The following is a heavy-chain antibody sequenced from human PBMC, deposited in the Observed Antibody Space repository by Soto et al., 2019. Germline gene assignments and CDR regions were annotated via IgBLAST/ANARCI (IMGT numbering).Heavy chain of an antibody. CDR3: ARPTYCSSSCCSGPLHY. Sequence: PLETLSLTCAVYGGSLNIYHWTWIRQSPGKGLEWIGEINDRGNTKYNPSLKSRVTISVDTSKNQFSLKLTSVTAADTALYFCARPTYCSSSCCSGPLHYWGQGTLVTVSS. V-gene: IGHV4-34*01. D-gene: IGHD2-2*01. J-gene: IGHJ4*02. CDR1: GGSLNIYH. CDR2: INDRGNT.